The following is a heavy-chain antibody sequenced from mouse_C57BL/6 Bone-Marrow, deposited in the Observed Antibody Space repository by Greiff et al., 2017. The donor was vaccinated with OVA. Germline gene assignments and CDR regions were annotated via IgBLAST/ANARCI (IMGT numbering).Heavy chain of an antibody. V-gene: IGHV14-4*01. CDR2: IDPENGDT. CDR1: GFNIKDDY. D-gene: IGHD1-1*01. J-gene: IGHJ4*01. CDR3: TAITTVVEGY. Sequence: EVQVVESGAELVRPGASVKLSCTASGFNIKDDYMHWVKPRPEQGLEWIGWIDPENGDTEYASKFQGKATITADTSSNTAYLQLSSLTSEDTAVYYCTAITTVVEGYWGQGTSVTVSS.